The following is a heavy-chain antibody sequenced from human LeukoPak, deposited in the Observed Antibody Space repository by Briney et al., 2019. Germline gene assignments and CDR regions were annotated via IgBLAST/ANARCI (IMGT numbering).Heavy chain of an antibody. CDR2: IYAGDSDT. CDR1: GSRFTSYW. V-gene: IGHV5-51*01. D-gene: IGHD2-2*01. CDR3: ARHGGYCSSTSCYGGFVDY. Sequence: GESLQISCKGSGSRFTSYWIGWVRQLPGKGREWMGIIYAGDSDTRYSPSFQGQVTISADKSISTAYLQWSSLKASDTAMYYCARHGGYCSSTSCYGGFVDYWGQGTLVTVSS. J-gene: IGHJ4*02.